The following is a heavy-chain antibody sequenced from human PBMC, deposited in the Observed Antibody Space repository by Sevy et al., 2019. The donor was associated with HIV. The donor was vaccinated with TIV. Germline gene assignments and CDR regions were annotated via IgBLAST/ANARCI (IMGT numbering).Heavy chain of an antibody. J-gene: IGHJ5*02. Sequence: GGSLRLSCAASGFTFSSYSMNWVRQAPGKGLEWVSYISSSSSTIYYADSVKGRFTISRDNAKNSLYLQMNSLGDEGTAVYYCARELPPRKWFGELYGLRPDLWWFDPWGQGTLVTVSS. D-gene: IGHD3-10*01. CDR3: ARELPPRKWFGELYGLRPDLWWFDP. CDR1: GFTFSSYS. CDR2: ISSSSSTI. V-gene: IGHV3-48*02.